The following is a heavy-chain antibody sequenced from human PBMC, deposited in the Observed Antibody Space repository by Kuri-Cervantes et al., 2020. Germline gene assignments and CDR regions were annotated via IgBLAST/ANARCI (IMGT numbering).Heavy chain of an antibody. CDR1: GFTFSSYS. Sequence: GGSLRLSCAASGFTFSSYSMNWVRQAPGKGLEWVSAIGTAGDTYYPGSVKGRFTISRENAKNSLYLQMNSLRAGDTAVYYCARGQLDYGDYGKGVRDAFDIWGQGTMVTVSS. V-gene: IGHV3-13*01. D-gene: IGHD4-17*01. J-gene: IGHJ3*02. CDR3: ARGQLDYGDYGKGVRDAFDI. CDR2: IGTAGDT.